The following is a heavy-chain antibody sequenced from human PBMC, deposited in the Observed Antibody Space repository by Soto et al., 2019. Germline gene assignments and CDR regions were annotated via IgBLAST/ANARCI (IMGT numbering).Heavy chain of an antibody. CDR2: MNPDSGNT. V-gene: IGHV1-8*01. CDR3: ARGDDYYYYMDV. J-gene: IGHJ6*03. Sequence: ASVKVSCKASGYTFRNYNINWVRQASGQGLEWMGWMNPDSGNTGYAEKFQGRVTMTRNTSISTAYMELSSLRSEDTAVYYCARGDDYYYYMDVWGKGTTVNVSS. CDR1: GYTFRNYN.